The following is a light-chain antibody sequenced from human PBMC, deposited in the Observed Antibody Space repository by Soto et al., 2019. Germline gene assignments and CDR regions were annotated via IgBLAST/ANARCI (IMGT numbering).Light chain of an antibody. CDR3: ASWDASLNGWV. J-gene: IGLJ3*02. Sequence: QSVLTQPPSASGTPGQRVTISCSGSSSNIGSDTVNWYQQLPGTAPKLLIHRSNQRPSGVPGRFSGSKSGTSASLAISGLQPEDEADYHCASWDASLNGWVFGGGTQLTV. V-gene: IGLV1-44*01. CDR2: RSN. CDR1: SSNIGSDT.